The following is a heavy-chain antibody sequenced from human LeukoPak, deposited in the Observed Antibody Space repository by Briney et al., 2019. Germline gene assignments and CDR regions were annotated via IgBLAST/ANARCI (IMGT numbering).Heavy chain of an antibody. J-gene: IGHJ3*02. V-gene: IGHV3-33*01. CDR3: ARDETTYAFDI. CDR2: IWYDGSNK. D-gene: IGHD4-17*01. Sequence: PGRSLRLSCAASGFTFSSYGMHWVRQAPGKGLEWVAVIWYDGSNKYYADSAKGRFTISRDNSKNTLYLQMNSLRAEDTAVYYCARDETTYAFDIWGQGTMVTVSS. CDR1: GFTFSSYG.